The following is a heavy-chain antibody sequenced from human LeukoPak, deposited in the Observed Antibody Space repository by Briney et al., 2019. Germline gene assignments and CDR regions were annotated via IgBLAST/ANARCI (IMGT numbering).Heavy chain of an antibody. CDR2: VSLSGLT. V-gene: IGHV4-39*07. J-gene: IGHJ4*02. D-gene: IGHD2-8*01. Sequence: SETLSLTCTVSGGSISSSTDYWGWIRQPPGQGLEWIGEVSLSGLTNYNPSLSSRVIMALDTSKNHLSLNLTSVTAADTAVYYCSRENGAFSPFGYWGQGTLVTVPS. CDR3: SRENGAFSPFGY. CDR1: GGSISSSTDY.